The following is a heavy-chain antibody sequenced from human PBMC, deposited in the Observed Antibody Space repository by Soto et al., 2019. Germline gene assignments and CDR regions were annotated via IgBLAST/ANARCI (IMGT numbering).Heavy chain of an antibody. D-gene: IGHD2-15*01. J-gene: IGHJ4*02. CDR2: MSWDGSDE. CDR3: AKEGCSGGICYGFDY. V-gene: IGHV3-30*18. Sequence: QVQLVESGGGVVQPGRSLRLSCAASGFTFSSYGMHWVRQAPGKGLEWVAVMSWDGSDEFYEETVKGRFTVSRDNSRNTLYLQMNSLRPEGTAVYYCAKEGCSGGICYGFDYWGQGTLGTVSS. CDR1: GFTFSSYG.